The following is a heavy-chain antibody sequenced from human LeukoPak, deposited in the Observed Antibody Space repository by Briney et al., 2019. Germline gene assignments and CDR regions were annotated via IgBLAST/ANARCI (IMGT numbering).Heavy chain of an antibody. J-gene: IGHJ5*02. CDR1: GFTVSSNY. V-gene: IGHV3-66*01. D-gene: IGHD4-17*01. CDR2: IYSGGST. CDR3: ARGSYAYWFDH. Sequence: PGGSLRLSCAASGFTVSSNYMSWVRQAPGKGLEWVSVIYSGGSTYYADSVKGRLTISRDNSKNTLYLQMNSLRAEDTAVYYCARGSYAYWFDHWGQGTLVTVSS.